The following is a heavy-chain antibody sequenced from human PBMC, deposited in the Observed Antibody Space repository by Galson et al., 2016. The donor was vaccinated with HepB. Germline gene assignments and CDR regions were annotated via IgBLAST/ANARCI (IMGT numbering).Heavy chain of an antibody. D-gene: IGHD6-19*01. CDR2: INVANGDT. CDR1: GYSFSYYA. Sequence: SVKVSCKGSGYSFSYYAIHWVRQAPGQRPEWVGWINVANGDTKYSQKLQDRVTLSSDASATTAYMELSSLTYEDSAVYYCARAGGTGWYGPDYWGQGTLVTVSS. CDR3: ARAGGTGWYGPDY. V-gene: IGHV1-3*01. J-gene: IGHJ4*02.